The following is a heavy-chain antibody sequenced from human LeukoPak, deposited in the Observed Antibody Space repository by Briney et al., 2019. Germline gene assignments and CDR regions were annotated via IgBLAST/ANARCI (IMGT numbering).Heavy chain of an antibody. CDR2: IYYSGST. CDR3: ARVRGNYYYGMDV. V-gene: IGHV4-30-4*01. Sequence: SGTLSLTCTVSGGSISSGDYYWSWIRQPPGKGLEWIGYIYYSGSTYYNPSLKSRVTISVDTSKNQFSLKLSSVTAADTAVYYCARVRGNYYYGMDVWGQGTTVTVSS. J-gene: IGHJ6*02. CDR1: GGSISSGDYY.